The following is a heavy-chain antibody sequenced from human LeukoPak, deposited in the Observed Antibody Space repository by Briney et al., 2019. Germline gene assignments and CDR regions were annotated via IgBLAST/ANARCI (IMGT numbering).Heavy chain of an antibody. D-gene: IGHD3-3*01. V-gene: IGHV4-39*01. CDR1: GGSISTTNYY. CDR2: IYSSGNT. J-gene: IGHJ5*02. Sequence: PSETLSLTCTVSGGSISTTNYYWGWIRQPPGRDLKWIGSIYSSGNTYYNPSLESRVTISVDTSKNQLSLKLTSATAADTSVYYCARHSGLRSPFDPWGQGTLVTVSS. CDR3: ARHSGLRSPFDP.